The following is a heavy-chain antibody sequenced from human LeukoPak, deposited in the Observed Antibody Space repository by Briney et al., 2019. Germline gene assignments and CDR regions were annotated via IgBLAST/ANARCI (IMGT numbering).Heavy chain of an antibody. D-gene: IGHD6-6*01. J-gene: IGHJ3*02. CDR2: IYTSGST. CDR3: ARDPAWYSSSSGDAFDI. CDR1: GGSISSGSYY. Sequence: SQTLSLTCTVSGGSISSGSYYWSWIRQPAGKGLEWIGRIYTSGSTNYNPSLKSRVTISVDTSKNQFSLKLSSVTAADTAVYYCARDPAWYSSSSGDAFDIWGQGTMVTVSS. V-gene: IGHV4-61*02.